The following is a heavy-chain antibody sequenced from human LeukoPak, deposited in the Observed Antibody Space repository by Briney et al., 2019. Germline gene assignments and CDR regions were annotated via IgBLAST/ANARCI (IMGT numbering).Heavy chain of an antibody. CDR3: ARRQWLRPADY. CDR2: INHSEST. D-gene: IGHD6-19*01. CDR1: GGSFSGYY. Sequence: SETLSLTCAVYGGSFSGYYWSWIRQPPGKGLEWIGEINHSESTNYNPSLKSRVTISVDTSKNQFSLKLSSVTAADTAVYYCARRQWLRPADYWGQGTLVTVSS. J-gene: IGHJ4*02. V-gene: IGHV4-34*01.